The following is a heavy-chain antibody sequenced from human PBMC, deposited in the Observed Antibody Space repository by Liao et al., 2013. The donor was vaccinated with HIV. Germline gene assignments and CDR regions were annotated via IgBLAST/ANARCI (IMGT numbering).Heavy chain of an antibody. Sequence: QVQLQESGPGLAKPSETLSLTCTVSGGSISTYYWNWIRQSPGMGLEWIGYIYNIGSTNYNPSLKSRVTISVDTSKNQFSLKLSSVTAADTAVYYCARDGAGDAVDYWGQGTLVTVSS. CDR3: ARDGAGDAVDY. D-gene: IGHD7-27*01. V-gene: IGHV4-4*08. CDR2: IYNIGST. CDR1: GGSISTYY. J-gene: IGHJ4*02.